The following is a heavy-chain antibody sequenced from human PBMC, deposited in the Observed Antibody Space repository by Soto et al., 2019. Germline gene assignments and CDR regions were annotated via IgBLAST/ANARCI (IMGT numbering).Heavy chain of an antibody. CDR3: AKSGVDTFGLSY. D-gene: IGHD5-18*01. J-gene: IGHJ4*02. CDR1: GFTCSSFW. Sequence: EVQLVESGGGLDQPGGALRLSCAVSGFTCSSFWMHWVRQSLEEGLVWVSRINTDGSSTSYADSVKGRFTISRDNAKNTLYLQMNSLRVEDTAMYYCAKSGVDTFGLSYWGQGTLVTVSS. CDR2: INTDGSST. V-gene: IGHV3-74*01.